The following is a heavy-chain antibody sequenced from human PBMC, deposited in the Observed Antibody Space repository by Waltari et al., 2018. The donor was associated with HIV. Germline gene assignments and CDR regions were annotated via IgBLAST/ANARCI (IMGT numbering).Heavy chain of an antibody. CDR3: ARRGYYDSSGYPDNWFDP. CDR1: GGSISSSNW. Sequence: QVQLQESGPGLVKPSGTLSLTCAVSGGSISSSNWWSWVRQPPGKGVEWIGEIYHSGSTNYNPSLKSRVTISVDKSKNQFSLKLSSVTAADTAVYYCARRGYYDSSGYPDNWFDPWGQGTLVTVSS. CDR2: IYHSGST. V-gene: IGHV4-4*02. D-gene: IGHD3-22*01. J-gene: IGHJ5*02.